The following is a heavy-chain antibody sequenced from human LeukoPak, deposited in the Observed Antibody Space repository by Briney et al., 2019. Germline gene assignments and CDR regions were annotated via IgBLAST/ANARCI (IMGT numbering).Heavy chain of an antibody. Sequence: SETLSLTCTVSGGSISSYYWSWIRQPAGKGLEWIRRIYTSGSTNYNPSLKSRVTMSVDTSKNQFSLKLSSVTAADTAVYYCARDTWGYSYGFDAFDIWGQGTMVTVSS. CDR3: ARDTWGYSYGFDAFDI. J-gene: IGHJ3*02. CDR1: GGSISSYY. D-gene: IGHD5-18*01. CDR2: IYTSGST. V-gene: IGHV4-4*07.